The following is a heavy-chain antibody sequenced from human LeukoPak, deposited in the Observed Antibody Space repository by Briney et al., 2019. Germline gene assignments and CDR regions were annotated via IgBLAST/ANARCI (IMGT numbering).Heavy chain of an antibody. Sequence: PSETLSLTCTVSGGSISSSSYYWGWLRQPPGKGLEWIGSIYYSGSTYYNPSLKSRVTISVDTSKNQFSLKLSSVTAADTAVYYCARRLRFLEWSIYYMDVWGKGTTVTVSS. D-gene: IGHD3-3*01. CDR3: ARRLRFLEWSIYYMDV. CDR2: IYYSGST. J-gene: IGHJ6*03. V-gene: IGHV4-39*01. CDR1: GGSISSSSYY.